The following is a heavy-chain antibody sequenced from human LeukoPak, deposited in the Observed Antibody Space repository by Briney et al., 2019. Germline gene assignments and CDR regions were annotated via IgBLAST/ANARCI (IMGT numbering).Heavy chain of an antibody. CDR3: ARSNFGGNVHFDY. D-gene: IGHD4-23*01. CDR2: MNPNSGGA. V-gene: IGHV1-8*02. J-gene: IGHJ4*02. CDR1: GYSFTSYD. Sequence: GASVKVSCKASGYSFTSYDINWVREATGQGLEWIGWMNPNSGGADYTQKFKGRVTFTRDTSTRTAYMEVNSLGSEDTAVYYCARSNFGGNVHFDYWGQATLVTVSS.